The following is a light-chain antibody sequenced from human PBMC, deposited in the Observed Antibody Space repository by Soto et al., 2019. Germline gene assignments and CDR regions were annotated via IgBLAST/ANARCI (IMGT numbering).Light chain of an antibody. Sequence: QSALTQPPSASGSPGQSVTISCTGTSSDVGGYKYVSLYQHHPGKAPKVVIYEVTKRPSVVPDRFSGSQSGNTASLTVSGLQAEDEADYYCSSYGGTNNVVFGGGTKLTVL. V-gene: IGLV2-8*01. CDR3: SSYGGTNNVV. J-gene: IGLJ2*01. CDR2: EVT. CDR1: SSDVGGYKY.